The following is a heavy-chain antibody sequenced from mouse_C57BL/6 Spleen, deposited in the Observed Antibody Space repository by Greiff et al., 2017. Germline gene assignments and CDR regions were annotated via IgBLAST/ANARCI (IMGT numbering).Heavy chain of an antibody. CDR3: ARNPVQGLYFDY. Sequence: DVQLQESGPELVKPGASVKISCKASGYSFTGYYMNWVKQSPEKSLEWIGEINPSTGGTTYNQKFKAKATLTVDKSSSTAYMQLKSLTSEDSAVYYCARNPVQGLYFDYWGQGTTLTVSS. CDR1: GYSFTGYY. J-gene: IGHJ2*01. CDR2: INPSTGGT. D-gene: IGHD3-3*01. V-gene: IGHV1-42*01.